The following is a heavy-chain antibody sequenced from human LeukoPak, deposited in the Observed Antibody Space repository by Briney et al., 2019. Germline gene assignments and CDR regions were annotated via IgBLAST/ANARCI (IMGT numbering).Heavy chain of an antibody. J-gene: IGHJ5*02. D-gene: IGHD3/OR15-3a*01. CDR3: AKTGTGYFRNWFDP. Sequence: GGSLRLSCAASGFTFSSYAMSWVRQAPGKGLEWVSAISGSGGSTYYADSVKGRFTISRDSSKNTLYLQMNSLRVEDTAVYSCAKTGTGYFRNWFDPWGQGTLVTVPS. CDR1: GFTFSSYA. CDR2: ISGSGGST. V-gene: IGHV3-23*01.